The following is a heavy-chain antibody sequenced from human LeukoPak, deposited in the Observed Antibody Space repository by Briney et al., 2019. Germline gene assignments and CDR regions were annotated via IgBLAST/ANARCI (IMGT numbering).Heavy chain of an antibody. CDR2: IFHTGST. J-gene: IGHJ3*02. V-gene: IGHV4-38-2*02. D-gene: IGHD4/OR15-4a*01. CDR3: ARYIGLWAFDI. Sequence: SETLSLTCTVSGDSISSGNYWGWIRQPPGKGLEWIGSIFHTGSTYFNLSLKSRVTISVDTSKNQFSLKLSSVTAADTAVYYCARYIGLWAFDIWGQGTMVTVSS. CDR1: GDSISSGNY.